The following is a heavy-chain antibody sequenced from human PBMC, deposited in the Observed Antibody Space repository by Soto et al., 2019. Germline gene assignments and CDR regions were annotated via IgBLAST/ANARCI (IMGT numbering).Heavy chain of an antibody. CDR3: ARDRGYSSSWYDY. CDR1: VGSISSYY. J-gene: IGHJ4*02. V-gene: IGHV4-59*01. D-gene: IGHD6-13*01. Sequence: HVQLQESGPGLVKPSETLSLTCTVSVGSISSYYWSWIRQPPGKGLEWIGYIYYSGSTNYNPSLKSRVTISVDTSKNQFSLKLSSVTAADTAVYYCARDRGYSSSWYDYWGQGTLVTVSS. CDR2: IYYSGST.